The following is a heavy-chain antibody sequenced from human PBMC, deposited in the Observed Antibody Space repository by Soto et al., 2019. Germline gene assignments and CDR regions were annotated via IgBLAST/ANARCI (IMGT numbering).Heavy chain of an antibody. Sequence: QLQLQESGPGLVKPSETLSLTCTVSGGSISSSSYYWGWIRQPPGKGLEWIGSIYYSGSTYSNPSLKSRVNISVVTSKNQFSLKLSSVTAADTAVYYCAVLGYYDMLTGYYNDRSLTPNRNLDYWGQGTLVTVSS. CDR1: GGSISSSSYY. V-gene: IGHV4-39*01. D-gene: IGHD3-9*01. J-gene: IGHJ4*02. CDR2: IYYSGST. CDR3: AVLGYYDMLTGYYNDRSLTPNRNLDY.